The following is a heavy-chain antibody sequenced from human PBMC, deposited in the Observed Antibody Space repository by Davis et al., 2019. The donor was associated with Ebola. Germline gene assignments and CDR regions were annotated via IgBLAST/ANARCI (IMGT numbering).Heavy chain of an antibody. D-gene: IGHD6-6*01. Sequence: ASVKVSCKASGYTFTSYYMHWVRQAPGQGLEWMGWINPNSGGTNYAQKFQGWVTMTRDTSISTAYMELSRLRSDDTAVYYCASSSSSRYWDYYYYGMDVWGQGTTVTVSS. CDR3: ASSSSSRYWDYYYYGMDV. V-gene: IGHV1-2*04. J-gene: IGHJ6*02. CDR1: GYTFTSYY. CDR2: INPNSGGT.